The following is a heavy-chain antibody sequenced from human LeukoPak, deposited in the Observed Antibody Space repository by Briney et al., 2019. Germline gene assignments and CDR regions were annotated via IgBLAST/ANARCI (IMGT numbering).Heavy chain of an antibody. J-gene: IGHJ6*02. CDR1: GFSLSTSGMC. CDR2: IDWDDDK. V-gene: IGHV2-70*01. CDR3: ARIQGSNYDYYYYGMDV. D-gene: IGHD4-11*01. Sequence: SGPTLLNPTQTLTLTCTFSGFSLSTSGMCVSWIRQPPGKALEWLALIDWDDDKYYSTSLKTRLTISKDTSKSQVVLTMTNMDPVDTATYYCARIQGSNYDYYYYGMDVWGQGTTVTVSS.